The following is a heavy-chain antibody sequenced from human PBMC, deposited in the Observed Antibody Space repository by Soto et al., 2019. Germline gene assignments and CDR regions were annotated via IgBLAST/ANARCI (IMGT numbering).Heavy chain of an antibody. Sequence: ASVKVSCKASGYTFTRYTMNWVRQAPGQRLEWMGWINPDNGNTKSSQKFQDRVIITRDTSASTAYMDLSSLRSEDTAVYYCAKGIATGQLDPWGQGTLVTVSS. V-gene: IGHV1-3*01. CDR2: INPDNGNT. D-gene: IGHD2-15*01. CDR3: AKGIATGQLDP. J-gene: IGHJ5*02. CDR1: GYTFTRYT.